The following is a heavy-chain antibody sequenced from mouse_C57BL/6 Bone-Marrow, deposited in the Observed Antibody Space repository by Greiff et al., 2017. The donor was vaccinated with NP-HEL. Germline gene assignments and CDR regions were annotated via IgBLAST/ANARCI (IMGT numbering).Heavy chain of an antibody. CDR2: IDPSDSYT. D-gene: IGHD1-1*01. CDR3: ARDRYGSSGK. CDR1: GYTFTSYW. J-gene: IGHJ2*01. Sequence: QVQLKQPGAELVRPGTSVKLSCKASGYTFTSYWMHWVKQRPGQGLEWIGVIDPSDSYTNYNQKFKGKATLTVDTSSSTAYMQLSSLTSEDSAVYDCARDRYGSSGKWGQGTTLTVSS. V-gene: IGHV1-59*01.